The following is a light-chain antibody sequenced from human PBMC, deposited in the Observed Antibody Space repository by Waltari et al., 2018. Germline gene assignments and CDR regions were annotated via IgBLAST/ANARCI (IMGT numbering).Light chain of an antibody. V-gene: IGKV3-20*01. CDR3: QHYVSLPAT. J-gene: IGKJ1*01. CDR1: QSVGRT. Sequence: SPGERATLSCRASQSVGRTLAWYQQKPGQAPRLLIYGASIRATGIPDRFSGGGSGTDFSLGINRLEPEDFAVYYCQHYVSLPATFGQGTKVEIK. CDR2: GAS.